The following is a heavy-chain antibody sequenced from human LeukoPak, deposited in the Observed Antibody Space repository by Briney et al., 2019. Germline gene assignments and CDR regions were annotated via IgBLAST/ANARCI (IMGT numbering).Heavy chain of an antibody. Sequence: ASVKVSCKVSGYTLTELSMHWVRQAPGKGLEWMGGFDPEDGETIYAQKFQGRVTMTEDTSTDTAYMELSSLRSEDTAVYYCATDRVVRGVINGDHYYYYGMDVWGQGTTVTVSS. CDR3: ATDRVVRGVINGDHYYYYGMDV. CDR2: FDPEDGET. D-gene: IGHD3-10*01. J-gene: IGHJ6*02. CDR1: GYTLTELS. V-gene: IGHV1-24*01.